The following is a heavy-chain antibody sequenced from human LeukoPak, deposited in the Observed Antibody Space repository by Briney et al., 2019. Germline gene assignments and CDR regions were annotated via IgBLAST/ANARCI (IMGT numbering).Heavy chain of an antibody. Sequence: ASVKVSCKASGFTFTGHYMQWVRQAPGQGLEWMGWINPNSGGTNYAQKFQGRVTMTTDTSISTAYMEPRRLRSDDTAVYYCATPLLPDAFDIWGQGTMVTVSS. CDR3: ATPLLPDAFDI. J-gene: IGHJ3*02. CDR2: INPNSGGT. V-gene: IGHV1-2*02. CDR1: GFTFTGHY.